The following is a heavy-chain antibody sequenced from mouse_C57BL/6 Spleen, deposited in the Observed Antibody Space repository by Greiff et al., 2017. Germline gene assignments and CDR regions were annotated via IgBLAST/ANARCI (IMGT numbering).Heavy chain of an antibody. CDR1: GYAFSSSW. CDR3: ARRTYGSHFDY. V-gene: IGHV1-82*01. D-gene: IGHD1-1*01. J-gene: IGHJ2*01. CDR2: IYPGDGDT. Sequence: VQLQQSGPELVKPGASVKISCKASGYAFSSSWMNWVKQRPGKGLEWIGRIYPGDGDTNYNGKFKGKATLTADKSSSTAYMQLSSLTSEDSAVYFCARRTYGSHFDYWGQGTTLTVSS.